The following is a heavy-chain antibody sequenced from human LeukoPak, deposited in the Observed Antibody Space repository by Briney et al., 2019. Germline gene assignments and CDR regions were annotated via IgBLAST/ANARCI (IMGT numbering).Heavy chain of an antibody. V-gene: IGHV1-8*01. J-gene: IGHJ4*02. Sequence: EASVKVSCKASGYTFTSYDINWVRQATGQGLEWMGWMNPNSGNTNYAQKFQERVTITRDMSTSTAYMELSSLRSEDTAVYYCAAAYYYDSSGYSDVDYWGQGTLVTVSS. D-gene: IGHD3-22*01. CDR1: GYTFTSYD. CDR2: MNPNSGNT. CDR3: AAAYYYDSSGYSDVDY.